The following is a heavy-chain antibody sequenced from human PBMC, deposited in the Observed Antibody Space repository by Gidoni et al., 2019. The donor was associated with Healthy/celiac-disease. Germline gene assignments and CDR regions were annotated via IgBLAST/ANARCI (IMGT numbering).Heavy chain of an antibody. Sequence: VQLVESWGGLVQPGGSLRLSCAASGFTFSSYWMSWVRQAPGKGLEWVANIKQDGSEKYYVDSVKGRFTISRDNAKNSLYLQMNSLRAEDTAVYYCASKGSWRDGYNWYFDYWGQGTLVTVSS. CDR2: IKQDGSEK. CDR3: ASKGSWRDGYNWYFDY. J-gene: IGHJ4*02. V-gene: IGHV3-7*03. CDR1: GFTFSSYW. D-gene: IGHD5-12*01.